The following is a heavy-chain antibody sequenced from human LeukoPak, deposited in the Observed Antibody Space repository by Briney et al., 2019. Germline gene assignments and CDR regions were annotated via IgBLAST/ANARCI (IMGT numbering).Heavy chain of an antibody. V-gene: IGHV4-61*08. D-gene: IGHD6-13*01. CDR1: GGSISSGGYS. Sequence: SETLSLTCAVSGGSISSGGYSWSWIRQPPGKGLEWIGYIYHSGSTSYNPSLKSRVTISVDTSKNQFSLKLSSVTAADTAVYYCARAPTYSSSWYLDYWGQGTLVTVSS. CDR3: ARAPTYSSSWYLDY. CDR2: IYHSGST. J-gene: IGHJ4*02.